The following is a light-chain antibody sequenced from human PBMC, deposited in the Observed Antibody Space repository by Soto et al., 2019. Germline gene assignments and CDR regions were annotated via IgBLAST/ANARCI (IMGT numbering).Light chain of an antibody. V-gene: IGKV3-20*01. CDR2: GAS. J-gene: IGKJ1*01. CDR1: QSISSSY. CDR3: QQYSSTFWT. Sequence: EIVLTQSPGTLSLSPGERATLSCRASQSISSSYLAWYQQKPGQAPRLLVYGASSRATGIPDRFSGSGSGTDFTLTISRLEPEDFALYYCQQYSSTFWTFGQGTQVDI.